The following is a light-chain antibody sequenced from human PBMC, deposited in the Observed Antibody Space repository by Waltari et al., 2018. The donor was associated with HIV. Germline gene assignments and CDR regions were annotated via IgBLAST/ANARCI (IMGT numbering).Light chain of an antibody. CDR2: EVT. CDR1: SSDIGAYDY. J-gene: IGLJ2*01. CDR3: SSYGDSLRVL. V-gene: IGLV2-8*01. Sequence: QSALTQPPSASGSLGQSVTISCPGSSSDIGAYDYVSWFQQHPHSAPKLLLYEVTMRPSTVSDRFSGSRSGYTAFLTVAGLQPDDEATYFCSSYGDSLRVLFGGGTNVTVL.